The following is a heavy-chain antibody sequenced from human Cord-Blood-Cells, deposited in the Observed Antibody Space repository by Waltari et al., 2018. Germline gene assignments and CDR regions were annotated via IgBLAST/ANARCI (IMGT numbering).Heavy chain of an antibody. CDR3: ARGWGIAAAGTGDY. J-gene: IGHJ4*02. Sequence: QVQLQQWGAGLLKPSETLYLTCAVYGGSFSGYYWSWNRQPPGKGLEWIGEINHSGSTNYNPSLKSRVTISVDTSKNQFSLKLSSVTAADTAVYYCARGWGIAAAGTGDYWGQGTLVTVSS. CDR2: INHSGST. CDR1: GGSFSGYY. D-gene: IGHD6-13*01. V-gene: IGHV4-34*01.